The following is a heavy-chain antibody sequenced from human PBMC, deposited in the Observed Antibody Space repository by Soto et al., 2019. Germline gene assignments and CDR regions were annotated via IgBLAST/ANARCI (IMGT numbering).Heavy chain of an antibody. CDR3: ARELRSYSGAYSDH. CDR2: VSYDGTKT. V-gene: IGHV3-33*05. CDR1: GFTFKNYG. D-gene: IGHD1-26*01. J-gene: IGHJ4*02. Sequence: SRRLSCVGSGFTFKNYGMHWVRQAPGKGLEWLAVVSYDGTKTMYTDSVKGRISISRDNARNTLFLQMDSLTAEDTALYYCARELRSYSGAYSDHWGQGTPVTVS.